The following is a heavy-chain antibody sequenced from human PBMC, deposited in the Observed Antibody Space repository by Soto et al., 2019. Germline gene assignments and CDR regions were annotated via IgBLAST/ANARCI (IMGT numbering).Heavy chain of an antibody. V-gene: IGHV3-23*01. CDR2: ISGSGGST. J-gene: IGHJ4*02. D-gene: IGHD1-26*01. CDR1: GFTFSSYA. Sequence: EVQLLESGGGLVQPGGSLRLSCAASGFTFSSYAMSWVRQAPGKGLEWVSAISGSGGSTYYADSVKGRFTISRDNSKNTLYLQMNSLRAEDTAVYYCAKDGRELLRARKGGPFDYWGQGTLVTVSS. CDR3: AKDGRELLRARKGGPFDY.